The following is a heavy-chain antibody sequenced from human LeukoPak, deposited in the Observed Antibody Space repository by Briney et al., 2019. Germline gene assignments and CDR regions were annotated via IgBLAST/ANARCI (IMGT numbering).Heavy chain of an antibody. CDR2: INSDGSST. D-gene: IGHD3-10*01. V-gene: IGHV3-74*01. CDR1: GFTFSSYW. Sequence: PGGSLRLPCAASGFTFSSYWMHWVRQAPGKGLVWVSRINSDGSSTSYADSVKGRFTISRDNAKNTLYLQMNSLRAEDTAVYYCARAVWFGELLAYYYYYGMDVWGQGTTVTVSS. CDR3: ARAVWFGELLAYYYYYGMDV. J-gene: IGHJ6*02.